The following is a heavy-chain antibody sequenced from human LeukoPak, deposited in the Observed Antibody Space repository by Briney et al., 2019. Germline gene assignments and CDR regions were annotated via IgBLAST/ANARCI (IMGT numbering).Heavy chain of an antibody. V-gene: IGHV1-2*02. D-gene: IGHD3-9*01. CDR2: INPNSGGT. CDR3: ARGDDILTGNRDWFDP. Sequence: ASVKVSCKASGYTFTGNYMHWVRQAPGQGLEWMGWINPNSGGTNYAQKFQGRVSMTRDTSISTAYMEMSRLRSDDTAVYYCARGDDILTGNRDWFDPWGQRTLVTVFS. CDR1: GYTFTGNY. J-gene: IGHJ5*02.